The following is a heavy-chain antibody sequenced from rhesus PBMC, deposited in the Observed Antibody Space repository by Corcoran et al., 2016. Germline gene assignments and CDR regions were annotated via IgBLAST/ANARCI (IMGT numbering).Heavy chain of an antibody. Sequence: QLQLQESGPGLVKPSETLSLTCAVSGGSISSNYWSWIRQPPGKGLEWIGRISGSGGSTDYNPSLKIRVTISTDTAKNQFSLKLSSVTAADTAVYYCARDPGGWGFMYYFDYWGQGVLVTVSS. CDR1: GGSISSNY. V-gene: IGHV4-173*01. J-gene: IGHJ4*01. CDR3: ARDPGGWGFMYYFDY. CDR2: ISGSGGST. D-gene: IGHD7-45*01.